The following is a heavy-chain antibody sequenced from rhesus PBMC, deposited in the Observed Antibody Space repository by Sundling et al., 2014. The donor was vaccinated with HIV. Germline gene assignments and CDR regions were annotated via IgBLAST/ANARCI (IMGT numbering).Heavy chain of an antibody. Sequence: EVQLVESGGGLVQPGGSLRLSCAASGFIFSNYGMYWVRQAPGKGLEWMSAISSSGRSTHYADSVRGRFTVSRDNSNNTLSLQMTSLRTEDSAVYYCAKDSPDYGNYAAILESWGQGVLVTVSS. CDR2: ISSSGRST. J-gene: IGHJ4*01. CDR1: GFIFSNYG. D-gene: IGHD4-35*01. V-gene: IGHV3S42*01. CDR3: AKDSPDYGNYAAILES.